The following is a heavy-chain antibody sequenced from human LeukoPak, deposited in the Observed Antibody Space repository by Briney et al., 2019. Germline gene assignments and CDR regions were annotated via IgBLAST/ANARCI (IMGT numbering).Heavy chain of an antibody. Sequence: GGSLRLSCAASGFTFSDYYMSWIRQAPGKGLEWLAYISSGSSTIYYADSVKGRFTTSRDNAKNSLSLQMNSLRAEDTAVYYRARESSGYYDYWGQGTLVTVSS. D-gene: IGHD3-22*01. V-gene: IGHV3-11*01. CDR2: ISSGSSTI. CDR3: ARESSGYYDY. CDR1: GFTFSDYY. J-gene: IGHJ4*02.